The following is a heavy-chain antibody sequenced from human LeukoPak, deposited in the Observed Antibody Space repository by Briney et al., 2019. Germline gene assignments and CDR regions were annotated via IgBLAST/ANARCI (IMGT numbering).Heavy chain of an antibody. D-gene: IGHD3-3*01. CDR1: GFTFSSYG. V-gene: IGHV3-30*18. Sequence: PGGSLRPSCAASGFTFSSYGMHWVRQAPGKGLEWVAAISYDGSNKYYADSVKGRFTISRDNSKNTLYLQMNSLRAEDTAVYYCAKDSSRETSLLDFWSGYGMDVCGQGTTVTVSS. J-gene: IGHJ6*02. CDR3: AKDSSRETSLLDFWSGYGMDV. CDR2: ISYDGSNK.